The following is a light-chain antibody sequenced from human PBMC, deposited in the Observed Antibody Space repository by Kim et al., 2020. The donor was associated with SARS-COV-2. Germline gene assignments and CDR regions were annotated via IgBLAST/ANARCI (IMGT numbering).Light chain of an antibody. Sequence: SYELTQPSSVSVSPGQTARITCSGDVLAKKYARWFQQKPGQAPVLLIYKDSERPSGIPERFSGSTSGTTVTLTISGAQVEDEADYYCYSAVDNNWVFGGGTKLTVL. CDR1: VLAKKY. CDR2: KDS. CDR3: YSAVDNNWV. V-gene: IGLV3-27*01. J-gene: IGLJ3*02.